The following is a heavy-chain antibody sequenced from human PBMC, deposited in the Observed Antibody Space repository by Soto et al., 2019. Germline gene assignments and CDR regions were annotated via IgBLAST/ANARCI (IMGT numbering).Heavy chain of an antibody. J-gene: IGHJ4*02. CDR1: GFTFSSYD. D-gene: IGHD6-19*01. Sequence: PGGSLRLSCAASGFTFSSYDMHWVRQAPGKGLEWVGIIWYDGSNKYYADSVKGRFTISRDNSKNTLYLEVNSLRPDDTAVYYCARSFRQWLVDSWGQG. CDR3: ARSFRQWLVDS. V-gene: IGHV3-33*01. CDR2: IWYDGSNK.